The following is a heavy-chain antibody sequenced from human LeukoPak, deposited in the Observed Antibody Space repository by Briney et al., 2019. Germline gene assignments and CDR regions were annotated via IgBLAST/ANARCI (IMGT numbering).Heavy chain of an antibody. V-gene: IGHV4-59*01. D-gene: IGHD4-23*01. CDR3: ARDLRWGYNWFDR. J-gene: IGHJ5*02. CDR2: IYYSGST. Sequence: SETLSLTCTVSGGSISSYYWSWIRQPPGKGLEWIGYIYYSGSTNYNPSLKSRVTISVGTSKNQFSLKQSSVTAADTAVYYCARDLRWGYNWFDRWGQVTLVTVSS. CDR1: GGSISSYY.